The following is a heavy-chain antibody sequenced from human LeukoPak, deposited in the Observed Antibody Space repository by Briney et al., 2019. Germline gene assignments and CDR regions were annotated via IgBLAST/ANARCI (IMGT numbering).Heavy chain of an antibody. CDR3: ARDPGSSSSGPSNWFDP. V-gene: IGHV4-30-2*01. CDR1: GGSISSGGYS. J-gene: IGHJ5*02. Sequence: SETLSLTCAVSGGSISSGGYSWSWIRQPPGKGLEWIGYIYHSGSTYYNPPLKSRVTISVDRSKNQFSLKLSSVTAADTAVYYCARDPGSSSSGPSNWFDPWGQGTLVTVSS. D-gene: IGHD6-6*01. CDR2: IYHSGST.